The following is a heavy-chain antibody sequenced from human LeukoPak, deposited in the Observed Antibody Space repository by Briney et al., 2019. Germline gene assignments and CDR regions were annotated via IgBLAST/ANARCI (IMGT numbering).Heavy chain of an antibody. V-gene: IGHV4-59*01. J-gene: IGHJ4*02. CDR2: IHYSGGT. D-gene: IGHD1-26*01. CDR1: GGSISSYY. CDR3: ARVSRWAEAIDY. Sequence: SETLSLTCTVSGGSISSYYWSWIRQPPGKGLEWIGYIHYSGGTNYHPSVNSRVTMSVDTSKNQFSLRLTSVTAADTAVYYCARVSRWAEAIDYWGQGTLVTVSS.